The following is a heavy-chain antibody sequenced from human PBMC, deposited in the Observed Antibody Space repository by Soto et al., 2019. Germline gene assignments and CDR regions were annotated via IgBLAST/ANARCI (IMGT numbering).Heavy chain of an antibody. CDR1: GHTLANFY. J-gene: IGHJ5*02. CDR3: AKQTVELSLGGFDP. Sequence: QVQLVQSGAEVKKPGASVTVSCKASGHTLANFYIHWVCQAPGQGLEWMGKINPSGGATTYAQGFQGRVTVTWDTSATTGVLEMRSLTADDTAVYYCAKQTVELSLGGFDPWGQGTLVTVSS. D-gene: IGHD1-26*01. CDR2: INPSGGAT. V-gene: IGHV1-46*01.